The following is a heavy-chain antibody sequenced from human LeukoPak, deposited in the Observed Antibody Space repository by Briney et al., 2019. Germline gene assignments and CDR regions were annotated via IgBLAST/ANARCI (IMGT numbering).Heavy chain of an antibody. V-gene: IGHV3-53*01. CDR3: VRDLGATTGY. CDR1: GFTVSSNY. J-gene: IGHJ4*02. Sequence: PGGSLRLSCAASGFTVSSNYMSWVRQAPGKGLEWVSVIYTGGSTYYADSVKGRFTISRDNSKNTLYLQMSSLRAEDTAVYYCVRDLGATTGYWGQGTLVTVSS. D-gene: IGHD1-26*01. CDR2: IYTGGST.